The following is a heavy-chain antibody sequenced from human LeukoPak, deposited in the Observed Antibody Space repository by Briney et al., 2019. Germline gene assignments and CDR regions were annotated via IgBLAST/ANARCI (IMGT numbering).Heavy chain of an antibody. D-gene: IGHD1-7*01. CDR2: ISSSGGST. J-gene: IGHJ4*02. Sequence: PGRSLRLSCAASGLTFSSYAMSGVRQAPGKGLEWVSAISSSGGSTYYADSVKGRFTISRDNSKNTLHLQMNSLRAEDTGVYYCAKGGITGTTLIDYWGKGTLVTVSS. CDR1: GLTFSSYA. CDR3: AKGGITGTTLIDY. V-gene: IGHV3-23*01.